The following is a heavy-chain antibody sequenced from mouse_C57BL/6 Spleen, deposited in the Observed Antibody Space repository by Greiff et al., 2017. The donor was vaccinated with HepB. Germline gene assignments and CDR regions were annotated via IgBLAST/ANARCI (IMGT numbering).Heavy chain of an antibody. CDR3: ARISGYGAMDY. CDR2: ISSGSSTI. V-gene: IGHV5-17*01. D-gene: IGHD3-2*02. J-gene: IGHJ4*01. CDR1: GFTFSDYG. Sequence: EVKLMESGGGLVKPGGSLKLSCAASGFTFSDYGMHWVRQAPEKGLEWVAYISSGSSTIYYADTVKGRFTISRDNAKNTLFLQMTSLRSEDTAMYYCARISGYGAMDYWGQGTSVTVSS.